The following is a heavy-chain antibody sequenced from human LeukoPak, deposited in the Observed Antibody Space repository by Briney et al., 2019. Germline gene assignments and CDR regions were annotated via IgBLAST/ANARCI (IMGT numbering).Heavy chain of an antibody. CDR1: GRSISSSDG. CDR3: AREFVQGSSLPYFDH. D-gene: IGHD1-26*01. Sequence: SESLSLTFSVSGRSISSSDGWAGVRQRPGKGREGVGETHHSGSTTYNPTLESRVHRSVDESRIQCALRLSSVPSAHSAVCYCAREFVQGSSLPYFDHWGQGTLVTVSS. J-gene: IGHJ4*02. CDR2: THHSGST. V-gene: IGHV4-4*02.